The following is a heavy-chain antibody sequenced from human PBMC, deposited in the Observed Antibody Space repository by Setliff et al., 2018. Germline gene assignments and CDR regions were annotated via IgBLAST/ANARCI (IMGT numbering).Heavy chain of an antibody. J-gene: IGHJ4*02. CDR1: GGTFSSYA. Sequence: SVKVSCKASGGTFSSYAISWVRQAPGQGLEWMGGIIPIFGTANYAQKFQGRVTITADESTSTAYMELRSLRSDDTAVYYCARGSSSGYYFDYWGQGTLVTVSS. V-gene: IGHV1-69*13. CDR3: ARGSSSGYYFDY. D-gene: IGHD6-6*01. CDR2: IIPIFGTA.